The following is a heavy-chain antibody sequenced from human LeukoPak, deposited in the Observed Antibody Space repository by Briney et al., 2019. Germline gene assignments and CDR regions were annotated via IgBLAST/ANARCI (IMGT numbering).Heavy chain of an antibody. CDR1: GGSFSGYY. J-gene: IGHJ5*02. CDR3: ARDKHYYGSGSYYVRYNWFDP. V-gene: IGHV4-4*07. D-gene: IGHD3-10*01. Sequence: SETLSLTCAVYGGSFSGYYWSWIRQPAGKGLEWIGRIYTSGSTNYNPSLKSRVTMSVDTSKNQFSLKLSSVTAADTAVYYCARDKHYYGSGSYYVRYNWFDPWGQGTLVTVSS. CDR2: IYTSGST.